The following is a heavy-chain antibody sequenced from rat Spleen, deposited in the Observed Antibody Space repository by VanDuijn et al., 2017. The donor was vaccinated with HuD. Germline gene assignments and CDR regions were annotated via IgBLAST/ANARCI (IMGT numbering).Heavy chain of an antibody. CDR2: ISTGGGNT. CDR1: GFTYSNYV. Sequence: EVQLVESGGGLVQPGRSLKLSCAASGFTYSNYVMAWVRQAPTKGLEWVASISTGGGNTYYRDSVKGRFTISRDNAKNTLYLQMDSLRSEATATYYCAKDLATEGIPPYWYFDFWGPGTMVTVSS. V-gene: IGHV5S13*01. CDR3: AKDLATEGIPPYWYFDF. J-gene: IGHJ1*01. D-gene: IGHD1-11*01.